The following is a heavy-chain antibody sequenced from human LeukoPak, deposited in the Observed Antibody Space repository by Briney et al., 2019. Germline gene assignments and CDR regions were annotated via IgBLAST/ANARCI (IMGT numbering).Heavy chain of an antibody. J-gene: IGHJ4*02. CDR1: GFTFSSYG. V-gene: IGHV3-33*01. D-gene: IGHD6-13*01. Sequence: GGSLRFSCAASGFTFSSYGRHWVRQAPGKGLEWVAVIWYDGSNKYYADSVKGRFTISRDNSKNTLYLQMSSLRAEDTAVYYCARDRGSIAAAGIDYWGQGTLVTVSS. CDR3: ARDRGSIAAAGIDY. CDR2: IWYDGSNK.